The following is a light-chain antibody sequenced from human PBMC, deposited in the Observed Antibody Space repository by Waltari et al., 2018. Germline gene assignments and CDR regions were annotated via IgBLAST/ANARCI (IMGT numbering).Light chain of an antibody. J-gene: IGKJ3*01. V-gene: IGKV1-39*01. CDR1: QNIDKF. CDR3: QQSYITPFT. CDR2: EAS. Sequence: DMQMTQSPSSLSASVGDRVRISCRASQNIDKFLNWYQQNPGKPPRLLIFEASTLQGGVPPRFSGSGSGTDFTLTISNLQPEDFGTYYCQQSYITPFTFGPGTKVDV.